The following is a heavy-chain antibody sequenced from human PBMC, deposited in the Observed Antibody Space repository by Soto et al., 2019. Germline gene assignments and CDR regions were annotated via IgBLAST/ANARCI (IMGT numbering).Heavy chain of an antibody. CDR3: SKPLVENNWFDS. D-gene: IGHD1-26*01. V-gene: IGHV3-30*18. J-gene: IGHJ5*01. CDR1: GFTFSNSG. CDR2: ISYDGSNK. Sequence: QVQLVESGGGVVQPGRSLRLSCAASGFTFSNSGMHWVRQAPGKGLEWVALISYDGSNKYYADHVKGRFTISRDTSKNTLYLQMNSLKVEDTAVYYCSKPLVENNWFDSWGQGTLVTVSS.